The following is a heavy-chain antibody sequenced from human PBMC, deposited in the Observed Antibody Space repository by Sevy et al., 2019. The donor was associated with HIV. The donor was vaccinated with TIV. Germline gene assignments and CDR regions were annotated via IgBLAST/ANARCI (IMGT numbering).Heavy chain of an antibody. V-gene: IGHV3-30-3*01. Sequence: GGSPRLSCAASGITFSSHAMHWVRQAPGKGLEWVTIISYDGSNKYYADSVKGRFNISRDNSKNTLYLQMNSLRAEDTAVYYCARADYGDYSGEFDYWGQGTLVTVSS. D-gene: IGHD4-17*01. CDR2: ISYDGSNK. CDR3: ARADYGDYSGEFDY. CDR1: GITFSSHA. J-gene: IGHJ4*02.